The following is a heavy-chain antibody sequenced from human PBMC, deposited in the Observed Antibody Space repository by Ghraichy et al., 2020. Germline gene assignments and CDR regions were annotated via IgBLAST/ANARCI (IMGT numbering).Heavy chain of an antibody. D-gene: IGHD6-19*01. Sequence: GGSLRLSCAASGFTFSSYALSWVRQAPGKGLEWVSAISGSGGTTYYRDSVKGRFTLSRDNSKNTLHLQMNSLRAEDTAVYYCARTVAAGGYDFDIWGQGTMVSVSS. CDR2: ISGSGGTT. CDR3: ARTVAAGGYDFDI. V-gene: IGHV3-23*01. CDR1: GFTFSSYA. J-gene: IGHJ3*02.